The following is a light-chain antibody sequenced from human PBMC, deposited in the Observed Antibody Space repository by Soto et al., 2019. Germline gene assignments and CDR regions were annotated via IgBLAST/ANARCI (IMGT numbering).Light chain of an antibody. V-gene: IGKV3-11*01. J-gene: IGKJ3*01. CDR3: QQRTNWPRSFT. CDR2: DTS. CDR1: QSVSSY. Sequence: EIVLTQSPATLSLSPGERATLSCRASQSVSSYLAWYQQKPGQAPRLLIHDTSKRATGIPARFSGSGSGTDITLSTSSLEPEDFAVYYCQQRTNWPRSFTFGPGTKVDIK.